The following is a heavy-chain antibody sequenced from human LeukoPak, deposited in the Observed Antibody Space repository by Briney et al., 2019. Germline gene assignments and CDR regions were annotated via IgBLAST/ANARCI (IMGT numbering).Heavy chain of an antibody. CDR2: ISGSGRTT. Sequence: PGGSLRLSCAASGFTFSSYAMSWVRQAPGKGLEWVSAISGSGRTTFYADSVKGRFTISRDNAKNSLYLQMNSLRAEDTAVYYCARDRGYFDSWGQGILVTVSS. J-gene: IGHJ4*02. V-gene: IGHV3-23*01. CDR3: ARDRGYFDS. CDR1: GFTFSSYA.